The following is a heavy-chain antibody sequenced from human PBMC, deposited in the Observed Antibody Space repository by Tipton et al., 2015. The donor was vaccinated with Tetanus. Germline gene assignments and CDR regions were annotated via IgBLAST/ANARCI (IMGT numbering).Heavy chain of an antibody. CDR2: ISSTSTYI. V-gene: IGHV3-21*01. D-gene: IGHD4-17*01. CDR3: ARVIRRSMIGYGVYDS. Sequence: GSLRLSCAVSGFIFSSYTMNWVRQAPGKGLEWVSSISSTSTYIYYADSVKGRFTISRDNAKNSLYLEMSSLRADDTAVYFCARVIRRSMIGYGVYDSWGQGTLVVVSS. CDR1: GFIFSSYT. J-gene: IGHJ4*02.